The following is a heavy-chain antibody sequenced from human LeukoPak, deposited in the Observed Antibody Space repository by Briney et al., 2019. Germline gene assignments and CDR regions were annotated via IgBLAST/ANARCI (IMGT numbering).Heavy chain of an antibody. J-gene: IGHJ4*02. D-gene: IGHD2/OR15-2a*01. CDR3: AKDSAKKYDDY. V-gene: IGHV3-23*01. Sequence: GGSLRLSCAASGFTFSSYAMSWVRQAPGKGLEWVSGITGSGSSIYYADSVKGRFTLSRDNSKNTLHLQMNSLRAEDTALYYCAKDSAKKYDDYWGQGTLVTVSS. CDR1: GFTFSSYA. CDR2: ITGSGSSI.